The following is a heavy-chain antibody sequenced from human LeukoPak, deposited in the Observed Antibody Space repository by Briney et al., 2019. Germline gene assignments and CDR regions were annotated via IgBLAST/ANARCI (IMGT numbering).Heavy chain of an antibody. CDR3: ARFIAAPYYFDY. Sequence: GGSLRLSCAASGFTFSSYEMNWVRQAPGKGLEWVSYISSSDSTIYYADSVKGRFTISRDNAKNSLYLQMNSLRAEDTAVYYCARFIAAPYYFDYWGRGTLVTVSS. D-gene: IGHD5-12*01. V-gene: IGHV3-48*03. CDR1: GFTFSSYE. J-gene: IGHJ4*02. CDR2: ISSSDSTI.